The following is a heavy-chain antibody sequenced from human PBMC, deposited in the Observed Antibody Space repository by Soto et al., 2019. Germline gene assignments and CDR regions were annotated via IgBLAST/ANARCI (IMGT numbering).Heavy chain of an antibody. CDR1: GFTFSHYA. V-gene: IGHV3-23*01. CDR2: ISSSGSST. J-gene: IGHJ4*02. D-gene: IGHD1-26*01. CDR3: AMAGEVYYFDY. Sequence: EVQLLESGGGLVQPGGSLRLSCAASGFTFSHYAMSWVRQAPGKGLEWVSSISSSGSSTYYADSVKGRVTISTDHSKNILYLQMDNLRVEDTAIYYCAMAGEVYYFDYRGQGTLVSVSS.